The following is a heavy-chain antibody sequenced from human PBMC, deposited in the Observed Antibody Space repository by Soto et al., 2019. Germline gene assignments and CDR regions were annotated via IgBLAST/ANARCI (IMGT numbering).Heavy chain of an antibody. J-gene: IGHJ4*02. CDR1: GGAFSSHS. Sequence: AVKVCCKASGGAFSSHSISWGRQAPGQGLEWMGGINPIFGSPNYAQKFQGRVTMTTDTSTSTPYMELRNQTSDHTALYFFGGGLGGGWYYFDYWGPGTLVTVSS. CDR3: GGGLGGGWYYFDY. D-gene: IGHD3-16*01. V-gene: IGHV1-69*05. CDR2: INPIFGSP.